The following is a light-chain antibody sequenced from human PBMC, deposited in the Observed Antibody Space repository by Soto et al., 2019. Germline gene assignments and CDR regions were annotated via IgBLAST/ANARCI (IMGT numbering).Light chain of an antibody. J-gene: IGKJ1*01. CDR3: QQYSDSLGT. CDR2: GAS. Sequence: EIVLTQSPGTLSLSPGEGATLSCRASQSVISTYLAWYQQKPGQAPRLLIYGASSRATGIPDRFSGSGSGTDFTLTISRLEPEDFAVYYCQQYSDSLGTFGQGTKVEIK. V-gene: IGKV3-20*01. CDR1: QSVISTY.